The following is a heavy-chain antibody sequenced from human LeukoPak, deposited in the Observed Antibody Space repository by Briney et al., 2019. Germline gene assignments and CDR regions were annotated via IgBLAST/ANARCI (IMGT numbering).Heavy chain of an antibody. J-gene: IGHJ5*02. CDR3: AKAMGYDILTGPNWFDP. Sequence: GRSLRLSCGASGFTFDDYAMHWVRQAPGKGLEWVSGISWNSGSIGYADSVKGRFTISRDNAKNSLYLQMNSLRAEDTALYYCAKAMGYDILTGPNWFDPWGQGTLVTVSS. D-gene: IGHD3-9*01. CDR1: GFTFDDYA. CDR2: ISWNSGSI. V-gene: IGHV3-9*01.